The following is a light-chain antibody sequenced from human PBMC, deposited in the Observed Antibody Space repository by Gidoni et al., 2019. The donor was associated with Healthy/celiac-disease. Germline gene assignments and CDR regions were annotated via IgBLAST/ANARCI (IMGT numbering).Light chain of an antibody. CDR1: SSAVGGYNY. CDR2: DVT. J-gene: IGLJ1*01. CDR3: CSYAGSYIPYV. Sequence: QSALTQPRSVSGSPGQSVTISCTGTSSAVGGYNYVSLYQQHPGKAPKLMIYDVTKRPSGFPDRFSGSKSGNTASLTISGLQAEDEADYYCCSYAGSYIPYVFGTGTKVTVL. V-gene: IGLV2-11*01.